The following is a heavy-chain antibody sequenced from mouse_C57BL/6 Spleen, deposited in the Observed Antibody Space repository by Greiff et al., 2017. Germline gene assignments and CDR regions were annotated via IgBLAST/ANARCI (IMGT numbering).Heavy chain of an antibody. V-gene: IGHV1-26*01. J-gene: IGHJ1*03. Sequence: VQLQQSGPELVKPGASVKISCKASGYTFTDYYLHWVKQSHGKSLEWIGDINPNNGGTSYNQKFKGKATLTVDKSSSTAYMELRSLTSEDSAVYYCARNLYFDVWGTGTTVTVSS. CDR3: ARNLYFDV. CDR2: INPNNGGT. CDR1: GYTFTDYY.